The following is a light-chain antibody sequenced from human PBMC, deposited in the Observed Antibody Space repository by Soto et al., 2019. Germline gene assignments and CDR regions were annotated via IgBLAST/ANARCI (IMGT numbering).Light chain of an antibody. J-gene: IGLJ2*01. CDR1: SSDVGGYNY. V-gene: IGLV2-14*01. CDR3: YSYTSSSTVL. Sequence: QSALTQPASVSGSPGQSITISCTVISSDVGGYNYVSWYQQHPDKAPKLMIYDVSNRRSGVSNRFSGSKSGNTASLTISGLQAEDEADYYCYSYTSSSTVLFGGGTKLTVL. CDR2: DVS.